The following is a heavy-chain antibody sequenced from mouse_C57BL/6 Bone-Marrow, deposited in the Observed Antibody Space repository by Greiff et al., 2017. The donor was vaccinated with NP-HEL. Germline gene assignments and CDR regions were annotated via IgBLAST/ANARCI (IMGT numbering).Heavy chain of an antibody. J-gene: IGHJ3*01. V-gene: IGHV1-81*01. Sequence: VQRVESGAELARPGASVKLSCKASGYTFTSYGISWVKQRTGQGLEWIGEIYPRSGNTYYNEKFKGKATLTADKSSSTAYMELRSLTSEDSAVDFCARGLVRGFAYWGQGTRVTVSA. CDR1: GYTFTSYG. CDR2: IYPRSGNT. D-gene: IGHD3-3*01. CDR3: ARGLVRGFAY.